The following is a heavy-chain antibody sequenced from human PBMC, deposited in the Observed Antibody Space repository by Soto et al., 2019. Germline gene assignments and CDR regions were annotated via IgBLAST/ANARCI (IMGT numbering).Heavy chain of an antibody. Sequence: SQTLSLTCAISGDSVSSNSAAWNWIRQSPSRGLEWLGRTYYRSKWYNDYAVSVKSRITINPDTSKNQFSLQLKSVTPEDTAVYYCARDGCSSTSCYLYYYYYGMDVWGQGTTVTVSS. CDR1: GDSVSSNSAA. CDR3: ARDGCSSTSCYLYYYYYGMDV. D-gene: IGHD2-2*01. CDR2: TYYRSKWYN. V-gene: IGHV6-1*01. J-gene: IGHJ6*02.